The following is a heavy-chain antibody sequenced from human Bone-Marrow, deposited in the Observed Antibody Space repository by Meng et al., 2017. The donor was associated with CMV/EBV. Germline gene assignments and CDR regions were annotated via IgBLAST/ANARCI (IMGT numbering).Heavy chain of an antibody. D-gene: IGHD2-2*01. Sequence: SCAASGFTFSSYGMHWVRQAPGKGLEWLAVISYDGSNKYYADSVKGRFTISRDNSKNTLYLQVNSLRAEDTAVYYCARDLSFCSSSTCYKGYYYYGMDVWGQGTTVTVSS. V-gene: IGHV3-30*19. J-gene: IGHJ6*02. CDR3: ARDLSFCSSSTCYKGYYYYGMDV. CDR2: ISYDGSNK. CDR1: GFTFSSYG.